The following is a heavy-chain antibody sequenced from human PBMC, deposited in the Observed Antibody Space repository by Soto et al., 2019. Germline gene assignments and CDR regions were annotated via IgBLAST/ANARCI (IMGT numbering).Heavy chain of an antibody. Sequence: PSETLSLTCTVSGGSISSYYWSWIRQPAGKGLEWIGRIYTSGSTNYNPSLKSRVTMSVDTSXXXXXXXXXXXXXXXXXXXXCAREGHSSGWYDYYYGMDVWGQGTTVXVSS. CDR1: GGSISSYY. J-gene: IGHJ6*02. CDR2: IYTSGST. D-gene: IGHD6-19*01. CDR3: AREGHSSGWYDYYYGMDV. V-gene: IGHV4-4*07.